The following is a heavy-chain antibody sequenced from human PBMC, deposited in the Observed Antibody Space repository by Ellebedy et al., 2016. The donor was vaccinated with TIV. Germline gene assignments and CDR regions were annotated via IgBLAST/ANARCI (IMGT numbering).Heavy chain of an antibody. CDR2: INTNTENP. J-gene: IGHJ4*02. Sequence: AASVKVSCKASGYTFTSYAMNWVRQAPGQGLEGMGWINTNTENPTYARGFTGRFVFSLDTSVSTAYLQISSLKAEDTAVYYCARPDYGDSYEFDYWGQGTLVTVSS. CDR1: GYTFTSYA. CDR3: ARPDYGDSYEFDY. V-gene: IGHV7-4-1*02. D-gene: IGHD4-17*01.